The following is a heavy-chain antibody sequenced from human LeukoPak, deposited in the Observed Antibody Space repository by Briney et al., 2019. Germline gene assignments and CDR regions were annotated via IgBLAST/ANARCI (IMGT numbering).Heavy chain of an antibody. J-gene: IGHJ5*02. Sequence: SETLSLTYTVSGGSISSYYWSWIRQPPGKGLEWIGYIYYSGSTNYNPSLKSRVTISVDTSKNQFSLKLSSVTAADTAVYYCARATGWDNWFDPWGQGTLVTVSS. CDR3: ARATGWDNWFDP. CDR1: GGSISSYY. D-gene: IGHD6-19*01. CDR2: IYYSGST. V-gene: IGHV4-59*01.